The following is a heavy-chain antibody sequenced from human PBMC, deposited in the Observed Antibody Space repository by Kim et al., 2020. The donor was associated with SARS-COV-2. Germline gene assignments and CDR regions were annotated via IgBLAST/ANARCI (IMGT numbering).Heavy chain of an antibody. CDR3: AKDVAYYGSAFDS. CDR2: ISRGGSSR. D-gene: IGHD3-10*01. J-gene: IGHJ4*02. CDR1: GFTFRSYG. V-gene: IGHV3-23*01. Sequence: GGSLRLSCAASGFTFRSYGMTWVRQAPGKGLEWVATISRGGSSRYYLDSVTGRCTISRDDSNNILYLQMNSLRVDDTAIYYCAKDVAYYGSAFDSWGQGILVAVSS.